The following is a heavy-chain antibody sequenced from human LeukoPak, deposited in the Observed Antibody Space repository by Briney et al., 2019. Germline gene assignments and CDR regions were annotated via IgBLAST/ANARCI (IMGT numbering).Heavy chain of an antibody. CDR1: GGTFSSYA. CDR3: ARVDNGDYGEVDY. D-gene: IGHD4-17*01. CDR2: IIPIFGTA. V-gene: IGHV1-69*05. J-gene: IGHJ4*02. Sequence: GASVKVSCKASGGTFSSYAISWVRQAPGQGLEWMGGIIPIFGTANYAQKLQGRVTMTTDTSTSTAYMELRSLRSDDTAVYYCARVDNGDYGEVDYWGQGTLVTVSS.